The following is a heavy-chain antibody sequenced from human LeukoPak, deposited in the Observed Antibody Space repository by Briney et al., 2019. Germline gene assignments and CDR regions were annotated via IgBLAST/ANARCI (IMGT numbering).Heavy chain of an antibody. D-gene: IGHD6-13*01. CDR1: GFTFSTYW. CDR3: ARRGSTYFAANS. CDR2: IKQDGNEE. J-gene: IGHJ4*02. V-gene: IGHV3-7*05. Sequence: GGSLRPSCAASGFTFSTYWMSWVRQAPGKGLEWVANIKQDGNEEHYVDSVKGRFTISRDNPKNSLYLQMNSLRAEDTAVYYCARRGSTYFAANSWGQGTPVTVSS.